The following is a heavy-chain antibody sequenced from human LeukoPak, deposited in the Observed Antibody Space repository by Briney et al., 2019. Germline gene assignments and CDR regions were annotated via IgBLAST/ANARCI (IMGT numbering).Heavy chain of an antibody. CDR2: IIPIFGTA. CDR3: ATEIVGTAMVLGAYWFDP. CDR1: GGTFSSYA. Sequence: SVTVSCKASGGTFSSYAISWVRQAPGQGLEWMGGIIPIFGTANYAQKFQGRVTITADESTSTAYMELSSLRSEDTAVYYCATEIVGTAMVLGAYWFDPWGQGTLVTVSS. J-gene: IGHJ5*02. D-gene: IGHD5-18*01. V-gene: IGHV1-69*13.